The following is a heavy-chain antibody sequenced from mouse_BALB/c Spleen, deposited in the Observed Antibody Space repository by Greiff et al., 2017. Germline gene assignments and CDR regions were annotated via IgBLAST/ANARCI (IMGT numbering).Heavy chain of an antibody. Sequence: EVKLMESGGGLVQPGGSRKLSCAASGFTFSSFGMHWVRQAPEKGLEWVAYISSGSSTIYYADTVKGRFTISRDNPKNTLFLQMTSLRSEDTAMYYCARALLRGFAYWGQGTLVTVSA. J-gene: IGHJ3*01. D-gene: IGHD1-1*01. CDR2: ISSGSSTI. CDR3: ARALLRGFAY. V-gene: IGHV5-17*02. CDR1: GFTFSSFG.